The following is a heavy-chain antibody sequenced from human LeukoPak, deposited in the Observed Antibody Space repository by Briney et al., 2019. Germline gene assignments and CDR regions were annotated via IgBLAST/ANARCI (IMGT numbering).Heavy chain of an antibody. CDR3: ARAITLIAAAGSPLY. CDR2: INLNSGGT. D-gene: IGHD6-13*01. CDR1: GYTFTGYF. Sequence: GASVKVSCKASGYTFTGYFIHWVRQAPGQGLEWMGWINLNSGGTNYAQKFQGRVTMTRDTSISTAYMELSRLRSDDTAVYYCARAITLIAAAGSPLYWGQGTLVTVSS. V-gene: IGHV1-2*02. J-gene: IGHJ4*02.